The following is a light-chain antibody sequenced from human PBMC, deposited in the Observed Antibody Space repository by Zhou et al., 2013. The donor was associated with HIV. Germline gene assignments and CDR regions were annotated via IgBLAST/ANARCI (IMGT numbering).Light chain of an antibody. V-gene: IGKV1-13*02. CDR2: DAS. CDR3: QQFNSYPPYT. Sequence: AIQLTQSPSSLSASVGDRVTITCRASQGISSALAWYQQKPGKAPKLLIYDASSLESGAPSRFSGSGSGTDFTLTISSLQPEDFATYYCQQFNSYPPYTFGQGTKLEIK. J-gene: IGKJ2*01. CDR1: QGISSA.